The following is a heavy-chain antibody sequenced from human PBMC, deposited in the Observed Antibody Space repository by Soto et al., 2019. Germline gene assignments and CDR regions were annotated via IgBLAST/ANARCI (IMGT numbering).Heavy chain of an antibody. V-gene: IGHV4-39*07. D-gene: IGHD3-10*01. Sequence: PSETLSLTCTVSGGSISSSSYYWGWIRQPQGKGQEWIGNIFYSGTTYYNPSHKSRVTISVDTSKNQISLKLDSVIAADTAVYCCASIWFGDFDYWGHGTLVTVAS. CDR2: IFYSGTT. CDR3: ASIWFGDFDY. J-gene: IGHJ4*01. CDR1: GGSISSSSYY.